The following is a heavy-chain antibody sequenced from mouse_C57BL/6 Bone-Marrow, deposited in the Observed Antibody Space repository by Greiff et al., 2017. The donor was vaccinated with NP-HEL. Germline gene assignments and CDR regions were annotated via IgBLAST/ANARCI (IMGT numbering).Heavy chain of an antibody. J-gene: IGHJ2*01. D-gene: IGHD2-3*01. CDR3: ARHDGSFDY. Sequence: EVMLVESGGGLVQPGGSLKLSCAASGFTFSDYYMYWVRQTPEKRLEWVAYISNGGGSTYYPDTVKGRFTISRDNAKNTLYLQRSRLKSEDTAMYYCARHDGSFDYWGQGTTLTVSS. CDR1: GFTFSDYY. CDR2: ISNGGGST. V-gene: IGHV5-12*01.